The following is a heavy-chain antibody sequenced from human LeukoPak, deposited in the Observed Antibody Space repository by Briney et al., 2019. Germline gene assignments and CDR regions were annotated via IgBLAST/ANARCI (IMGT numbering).Heavy chain of an antibody. V-gene: IGHV4-59*08. CDR1: GGSISSYY. CDR3: ARGGYYYGMDV. D-gene: IGHD3-16*01. Sequence: SETLSLTCTVSGGSISSYYWSWIRQPPGKGLEWIGYIYYSGSTNYNPSLKSRVTISVDTSKNQFSLKLSSVTAADTAVYYCARGGYYYGMDVWGKGTTVTVSS. J-gene: IGHJ6*04. CDR2: IYYSGST.